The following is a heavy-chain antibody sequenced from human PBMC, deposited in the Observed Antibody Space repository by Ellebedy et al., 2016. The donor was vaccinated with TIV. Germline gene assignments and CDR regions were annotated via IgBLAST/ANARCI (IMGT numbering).Heavy chain of an antibody. V-gene: IGHV3-23*01. D-gene: IGHD5-12*01. J-gene: IGHJ4*02. Sequence: PGGSLRLSCAASGFTLSSYAMSWVRQAPGKGLEWVAAISGSGGSTYYADSVKGRFTISRDNFNNTLYLQMNSLTAEDTAVYYCAKRKKVATPGSGYYFDYWGQGTLVTVSS. CDR2: ISGSGGST. CDR3: AKRKKVATPGSGYYFDY. CDR1: GFTLSSYA.